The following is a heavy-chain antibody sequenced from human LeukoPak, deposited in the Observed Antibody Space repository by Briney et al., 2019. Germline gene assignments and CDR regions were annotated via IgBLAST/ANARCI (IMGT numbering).Heavy chain of an antibody. Sequence: GASVKVSCKASGYIFTTYGISWVRQAPGQGLEWMGWISGYNDDTNYAQKLQGRVTMTTDTSTSTACMELRSLTSDDTAVYYCARDHGFSGGSYFDTFDIWGRGTMVTVSS. CDR2: ISGYNDDT. V-gene: IGHV1-18*01. CDR3: ARDHGFSGGSYFDTFDI. J-gene: IGHJ3*02. CDR1: GYIFTTYG. D-gene: IGHD1-26*01.